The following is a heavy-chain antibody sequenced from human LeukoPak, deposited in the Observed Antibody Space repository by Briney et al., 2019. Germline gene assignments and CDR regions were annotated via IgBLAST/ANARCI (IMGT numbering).Heavy chain of an antibody. D-gene: IGHD6-6*01. CDR2: IYPGDSDP. CDR1: GYIFTTYW. Sequence: GEPLKISCKGPGYIFTTYWIGWVRQMPAKGLEWMGFIYPGDSDPRYSPSFQGQVTISADKSISTAYLQWSSLKASDTAMYYCATSSSDALHIWGQGTMVTVSS. CDR3: ATSSSDALHI. J-gene: IGHJ3*02. V-gene: IGHV5-51*01.